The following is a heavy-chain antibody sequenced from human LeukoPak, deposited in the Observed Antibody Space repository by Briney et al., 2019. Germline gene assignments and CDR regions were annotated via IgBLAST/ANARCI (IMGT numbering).Heavy chain of an antibody. CDR1: GFTVSSNY. CDR3: ARVTGVGGYSYGYFDY. V-gene: IGHV3-66*01. D-gene: IGHD5-18*01. CDR2: IYSGGST. J-gene: IGHJ4*02. Sequence: QPGGSLRLSCAASGFTVSSNYMSWVRQAPGKGLEWVSVIYSGGSTYYADSVKGRVTISRDNSKNTLYLQMNSLRAEDTAVYYCARVTGVGGYSYGYFDYWGQGTLVTVSS.